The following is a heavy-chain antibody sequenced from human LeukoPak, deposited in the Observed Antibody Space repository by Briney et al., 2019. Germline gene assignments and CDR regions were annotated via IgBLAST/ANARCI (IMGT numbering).Heavy chain of an antibody. Sequence: GGSLRLSCAASGFTLSNAGTSRVRQAPGKGLEWVGRIKRRTEGGTTDYTAPVKGRFTISRDDSKNTVYLQMNSLETEDTAVYYCATYVIGSSRLSDYWGQGTLVTVSS. V-gene: IGHV3-15*01. CDR3: ATYVIGSSRLSDY. J-gene: IGHJ4*02. CDR2: IKRRTEGGTT. D-gene: IGHD2-21*01. CDR1: GFTLSNAG.